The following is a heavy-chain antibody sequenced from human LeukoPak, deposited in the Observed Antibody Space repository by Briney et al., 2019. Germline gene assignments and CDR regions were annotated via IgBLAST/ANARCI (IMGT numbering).Heavy chain of an antibody. CDR1: GGSISSSSYY. CDR2: IYYSGST. CDR3: ARLYYDSSGYYQIRYFDY. V-gene: IGHV4-39*01. D-gene: IGHD3-22*01. J-gene: IGHJ4*02. Sequence: SETLSLTCTVSGGSISSSSYYWGWIRQPPGKGLEWIGSIYYSGSTYYNPSLKSRVTISVDTSKNQFSLNLSSVTAADTAVYYCARLYYDSSGYYQIRYFDYWGQGTLVTVSS.